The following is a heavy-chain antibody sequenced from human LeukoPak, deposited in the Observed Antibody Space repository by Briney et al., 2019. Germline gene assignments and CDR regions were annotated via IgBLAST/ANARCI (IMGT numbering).Heavy chain of an antibody. CDR2: IYHSGST. Sequence: SETLSLTCTVSGGSISSYYWGWIRQPPGKGLEWIGSIYHSGSTYYNPSLKSRVTISVDTSKNQFSLKLSSVTAADTAVYYCVRGYYYGSGSYYRGYFDYWGQGTLVTVSS. D-gene: IGHD3-10*01. CDR3: VRGYYYGSGSYYRGYFDY. J-gene: IGHJ4*02. CDR1: GGSISSYY. V-gene: IGHV4-39*07.